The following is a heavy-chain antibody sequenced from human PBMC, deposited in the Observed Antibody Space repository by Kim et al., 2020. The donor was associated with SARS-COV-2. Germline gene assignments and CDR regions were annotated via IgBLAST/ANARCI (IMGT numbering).Heavy chain of an antibody. V-gene: IGHV3-49*02. D-gene: IGHD3-9*01. CDR3: TRAYVLRYFDWLYPFDY. Sequence: VKGIFTISRDDSKRIAYLQMNSLKTEDTAVYYCTRAYVLRYFDWLYPFDYWGQGTLVTVSS. J-gene: IGHJ4*02.